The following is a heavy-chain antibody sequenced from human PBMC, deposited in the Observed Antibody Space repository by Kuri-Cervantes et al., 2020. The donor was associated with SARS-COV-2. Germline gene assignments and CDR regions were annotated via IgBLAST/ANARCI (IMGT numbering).Heavy chain of an antibody. Sequence: GGSLRLSCAASGFTFSSYWMSWVRQAPGKGLEWVANIKQDGSEKYYVDSVKGRLTISRDNAKNSLYLQMNSLRAEDTAVYYCARDRYSGSYVRRWFDYWGQGTLVTVSS. CDR1: GFTFSSYW. J-gene: IGHJ5*01. CDR2: IKQDGSEK. V-gene: IGHV3-7*01. D-gene: IGHD1-26*01. CDR3: ARDRYSGSYVRRWFDY.